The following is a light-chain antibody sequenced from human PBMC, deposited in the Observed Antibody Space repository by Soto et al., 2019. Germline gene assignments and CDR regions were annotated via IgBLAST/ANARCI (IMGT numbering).Light chain of an antibody. CDR1: SSDVGGYDY. V-gene: IGLV2-14*01. CDR3: SSYTSGRTLYV. Sequence: QSALTQPASVSGSPGQSITISCTGTSSDVGGYDYVSWYQQHPGKAPSLMIYKASNRPSGVSHRFSGSRSGNTASLTISGLQAEDEADYYCSSYTSGRTLYVFGTGTRSPS. J-gene: IGLJ1*01. CDR2: KAS.